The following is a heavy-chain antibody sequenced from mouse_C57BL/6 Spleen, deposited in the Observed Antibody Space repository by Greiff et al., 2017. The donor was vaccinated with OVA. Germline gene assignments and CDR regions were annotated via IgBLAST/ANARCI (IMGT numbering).Heavy chain of an antibody. J-gene: IGHJ1*03. CDR3: ARDYGSSYCYWYFDV. Sequence: VQLQQSGPELVKPGASVKISCKASGYSFTDYHMNWVKQSNGKSLEWIGVLNHNYGTTSYNQKFKGKSTLTVDQSSSTAYMQRNSLTSEDSAVYYCARDYGSSYCYWYFDVWGTGTTVTVSS. CDR1: GYSFTDYH. CDR2: LNHNYGTT. D-gene: IGHD1-1*01. V-gene: IGHV1-39*01.